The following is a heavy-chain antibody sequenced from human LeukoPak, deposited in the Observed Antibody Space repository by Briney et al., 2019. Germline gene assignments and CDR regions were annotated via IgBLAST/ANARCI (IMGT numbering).Heavy chain of an antibody. CDR2: ISSSSSYI. Sequence: PGGSLRLSCAASGFTFSSYSMNWVRQAPGKGLEWVSSISSSSSYIYYADSVKGRFTTSRDNAKNSLYLQMNSLRAEDTAVYYCARVWQDSSSSIYWGQGTLVTVSS. V-gene: IGHV3-21*01. D-gene: IGHD6-13*01. J-gene: IGHJ4*02. CDR1: GFTFSSYS. CDR3: ARVWQDSSSSIY.